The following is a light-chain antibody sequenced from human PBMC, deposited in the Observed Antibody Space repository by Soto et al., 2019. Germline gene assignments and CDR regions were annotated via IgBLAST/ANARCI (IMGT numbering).Light chain of an antibody. V-gene: IGLV1-40*01. CDR1: SSNIGADYD. CDR3: QSYDSTLSARYV. Sequence: QSVLTQPPSVSGAPGQRVTISCTGSSSNIGADYDVPWYQQRPGTAPKLLIFGNNNRPSGVPDRFSSSKSGTPASLAITGVQAEDEGDYYCQSYDSTLSARYVFGTGTKVTVL. J-gene: IGLJ1*01. CDR2: GNN.